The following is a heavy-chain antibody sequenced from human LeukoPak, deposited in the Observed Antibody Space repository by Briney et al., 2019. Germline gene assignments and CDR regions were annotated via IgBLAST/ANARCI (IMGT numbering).Heavy chain of an antibody. CDR1: GGSISSSSYY. CDR2: IYYSGST. Sequence: PSETLSLTCTVSGGSISSSSYYWGWIRQPPGKGLEWIGSIYYSGSTYYNPSLKSRVTISVDTSKNQFSLKLSSVTAADTAVYYCARENWDSSGPLYYYYYMDVWGKGTTVTVSS. CDR3: ARENWDSSGPLYYYYYMDV. V-gene: IGHV4-39*07. J-gene: IGHJ6*03. D-gene: IGHD3-22*01.